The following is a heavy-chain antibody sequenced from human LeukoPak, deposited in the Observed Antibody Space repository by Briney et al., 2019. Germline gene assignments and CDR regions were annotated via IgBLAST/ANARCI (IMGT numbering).Heavy chain of an antibody. Sequence: SETLSLTCTVSGGSISSYYWSWIRQPAGKGLEWIGRIYTSGSTNYNPSLKRRVTMSVDTSRNQFSLKLSSVTAADTAVYYCAREGYEGSGDYSTFDYWAQGTLVTVSS. CDR1: GGSISSYY. CDR3: AREGYEGSGDYSTFDY. D-gene: IGHD4-11*01. V-gene: IGHV4-4*07. CDR2: IYTSGST. J-gene: IGHJ4*02.